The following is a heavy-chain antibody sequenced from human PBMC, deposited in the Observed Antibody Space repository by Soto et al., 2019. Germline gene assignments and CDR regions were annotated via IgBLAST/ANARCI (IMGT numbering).Heavy chain of an antibody. CDR2: ISRGGSTI. J-gene: IGHJ4*02. CDR3: ARGADVTARGLFDY. V-gene: IGHV3-11*01. Sequence: GGSLRLSCAASGFTFSDYYMNWIRQAPGKGLEWVSYISRGGSTIYYADSVKGRFTISRDNAKNSLYLQMNSLSADDTAVYYCARGADVTARGLFDYWGQGALVTVSS. CDR1: GFTFSDYY. D-gene: IGHD6-6*01.